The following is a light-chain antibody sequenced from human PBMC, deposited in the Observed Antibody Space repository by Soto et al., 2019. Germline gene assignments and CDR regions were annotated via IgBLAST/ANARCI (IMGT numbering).Light chain of an antibody. V-gene: IGKV3-15*01. CDR2: GAS. CDR1: QSVSSN. J-gene: IGKJ4*01. Sequence: EIILTQSPATLSVSPGERATLSCRASQSVSSNLAWYQQKPGQAPRLLIYGASTRASSIPARFSGSGSGTEFTLIISSLQSEDVAIYSCQQYNNWPLTFGGGTKVEI. CDR3: QQYNNWPLT.